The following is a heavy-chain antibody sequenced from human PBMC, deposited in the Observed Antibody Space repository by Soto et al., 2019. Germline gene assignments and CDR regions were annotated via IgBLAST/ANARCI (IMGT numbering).Heavy chain of an antibody. V-gene: IGHV3-23*01. J-gene: IGHJ2*01. CDR3: AKGPYNGNYWYFDL. Sequence: EVQLLESGGGLVQPGGSLRLSCAASGFTFSSYAMSWVRQAPGKGLEWVSAISGSGGSTYYADSVKGRFTISRDNSKNTLYLKMNSLSAEDTALYYCAKGPYNGNYWYFDLWGRGTLVTVSS. CDR2: ISGSGGST. CDR1: GFTFSSYA. D-gene: IGHD1-20*01.